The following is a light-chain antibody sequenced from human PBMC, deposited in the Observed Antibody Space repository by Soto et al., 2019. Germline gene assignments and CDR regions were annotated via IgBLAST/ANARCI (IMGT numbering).Light chain of an antibody. CDR2: DND. CDR1: SSNIGTNY. V-gene: IGLV1-51*01. J-gene: IGLJ2*01. Sequence: QSVLTQPPSVSAAPGQKVTISCSGSSSNIGTNYVSWYQQLPGTAPKLLIYDNDKRPSGIPDRFSGSKSGTSATLGITGLQTGDEADYYCGTWDGSLNALVFGGGTKLTVL. CDR3: GTWDGSLNALV.